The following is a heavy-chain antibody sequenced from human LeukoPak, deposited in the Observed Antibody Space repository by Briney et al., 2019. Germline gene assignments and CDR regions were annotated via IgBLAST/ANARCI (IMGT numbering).Heavy chain of an antibody. CDR1: GGSISSGGYY. D-gene: IGHD4-17*01. Sequence: SETLSLTCTVSGGSISSGGYYWSWIRQPPGKGLEWIGYIYHSGSTYYNPSLKSRVAISVDRSKNQFSLKLSSVTAADTAVYYCARETLYGDTTLIDYWGQGTLVTVSS. CDR2: IYHSGST. J-gene: IGHJ4*02. CDR3: ARETLYGDTTLIDY. V-gene: IGHV4-30-2*01.